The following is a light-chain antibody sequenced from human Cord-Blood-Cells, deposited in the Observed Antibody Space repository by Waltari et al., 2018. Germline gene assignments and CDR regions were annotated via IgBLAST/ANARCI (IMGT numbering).Light chain of an antibody. V-gene: IGKV3-11*01. Sequence: EIVLTQSPATLSVSPRERATLSCRASQSVSSYLAWYQQKPGQAPRLLIYDASNRATGIPARFSGSGSGTDFTLTISSLEPEDFAVYYCQQRSNWRFTFGPGTKVDIK. CDR3: QQRSNWRFT. CDR1: QSVSSY. J-gene: IGKJ3*01. CDR2: DAS.